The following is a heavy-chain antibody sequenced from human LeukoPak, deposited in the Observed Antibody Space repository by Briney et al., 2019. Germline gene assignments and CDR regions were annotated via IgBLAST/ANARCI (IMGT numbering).Heavy chain of an antibody. CDR1: GFTFSSYA. CDR2: ISGSGGST. D-gene: IGHD4-17*01. J-gene: IGHJ1*01. CDR3: AKGAYGDPFAEYFQH. Sequence: GGSLRLSCAASGFTFSSYAMSWVRQAPGKGLEWVSAISGSGGSTYYADSVKGRFTISRDNSKNTLYLQMNSLRAEDTAVYDCAKGAYGDPFAEYFQHWGQGTLVTVSS. V-gene: IGHV3-23*01.